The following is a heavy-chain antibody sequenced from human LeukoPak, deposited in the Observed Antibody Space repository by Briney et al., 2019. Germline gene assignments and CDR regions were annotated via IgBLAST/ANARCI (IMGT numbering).Heavy chain of an antibody. Sequence: KPSETLSLTCAVYGGSFSGYYWSWIRQPPGKGLEWIGEINHSGSTNYNPSLKSRVTISVDTSKNQFSLKLSSVTAADTAVYYCASCYYASGSYYTNDYWGQGTPVTVSS. CDR3: ASCYYASGSYYTNDY. D-gene: IGHD3-10*01. J-gene: IGHJ4*02. V-gene: IGHV4-34*01. CDR2: INHSGST. CDR1: GGSFSGYY.